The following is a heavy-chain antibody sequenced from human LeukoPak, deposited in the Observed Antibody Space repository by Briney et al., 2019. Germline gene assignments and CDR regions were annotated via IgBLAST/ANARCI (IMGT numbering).Heavy chain of an antibody. CDR1: GNTRTEFS. CDR3: ATPRSGSLDLDY. V-gene: IGHV1-24*01. CDR2: FDPEVDEI. J-gene: IGHJ4*02. Sequence: ASVKVSCKVPGNTRTEFSIHWVRQALGKGLEWMGGFDPEVDEIIYARKFQGRVTMTQDTSTLTAYMDLTSLTSEDTAVYYCATPRSGSLDLDYWGQGTLVTVSS. D-gene: IGHD3-9*01.